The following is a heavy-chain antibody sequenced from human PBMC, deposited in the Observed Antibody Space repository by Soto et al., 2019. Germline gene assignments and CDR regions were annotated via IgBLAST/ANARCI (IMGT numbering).Heavy chain of an antibody. V-gene: IGHV3-15*07. Sequence: GGSLRLSCAASGFTFSNAWMSWVRQAPGKGLEWVGRIKSKTDGGTTDYAAPVRGRFTISRDNSKKMLYLQMNSLRADDTALYYCASGNMDVWGQGTTVTVAS. CDR3: ASGNMDV. CDR2: IKSKTDGGTT. CDR1: GFTFSNAW. D-gene: IGHD1-1*01. J-gene: IGHJ6*02.